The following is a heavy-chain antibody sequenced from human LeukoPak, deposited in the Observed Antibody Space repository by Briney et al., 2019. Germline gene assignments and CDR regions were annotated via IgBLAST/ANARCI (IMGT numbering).Heavy chain of an antibody. CDR2: ISGSGGST. J-gene: IGHJ4*02. CDR1: GFTFSSHA. V-gene: IGHV3-23*01. Sequence: PGGPLRLSCAASGFTFSSHAMSWVRQAPGKGLEWVSAISGSGGSTYYADSVKGRFTISRDNSKNTLYLQMNSLRAEDTAIYFCAKGMVHFDYWGQGTLVTVSS. CDR3: AKGMVHFDY. D-gene: IGHD3-10*01.